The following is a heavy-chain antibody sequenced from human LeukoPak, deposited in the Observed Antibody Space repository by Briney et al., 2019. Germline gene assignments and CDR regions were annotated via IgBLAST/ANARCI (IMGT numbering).Heavy chain of an antibody. CDR2: VHSNGNS. J-gene: IGHJ4*02. V-gene: IGHV4-39*01. CDR1: GGSISRTNFY. CDR3: ASSWYRAYYFDY. Sequence: PSETLSLTCTVSGGSISRTNFYWGWIRQPPGKGLEWIGSVHSNGNSYYNPSLKSRVTISVDTSKNQFSLNLRSVTAADTAVYYCASSWYRAYYFDYWGQGTLVTVSS. D-gene: IGHD6-13*01.